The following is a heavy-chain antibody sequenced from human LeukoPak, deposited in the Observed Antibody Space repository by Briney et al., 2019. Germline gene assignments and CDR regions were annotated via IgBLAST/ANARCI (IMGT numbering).Heavy chain of an antibody. CDR3: ARVGYNYDLGNAFGI. V-gene: IGHV3-30-3*01. D-gene: IGHD1-20*01. J-gene: IGHJ3*02. Sequence: GGSLRLSCAASGFAFSQFTVHWVRQAPGKGLEWVAVISHDGYHEYYADSVKGRFTIFRDNSRNTLFLQMNSLRADDTAVYYCARVGYNYDLGNAFGIWGQGTVVTVSS. CDR2: ISHDGYHE. CDR1: GFAFSQFT.